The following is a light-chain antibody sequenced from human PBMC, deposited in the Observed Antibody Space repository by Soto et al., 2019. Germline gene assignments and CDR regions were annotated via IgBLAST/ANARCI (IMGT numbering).Light chain of an antibody. V-gene: IGKV1-5*01. CDR3: QHYNSYSEA. Sequence: DIQMTQSPSPLSASVGDRVTITCLASQSISSWLAWYQQKPGKAPKLMIYDASSLESGVPSRFSGSRSGTECNLTISSLQPDDVATYYCQHYNSYSEAFGQGTKVDIK. CDR2: DAS. J-gene: IGKJ1*01. CDR1: QSISSW.